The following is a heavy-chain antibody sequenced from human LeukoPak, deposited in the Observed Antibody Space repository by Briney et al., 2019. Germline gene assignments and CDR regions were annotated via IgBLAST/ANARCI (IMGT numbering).Heavy chain of an antibody. J-gene: IGHJ3*02. V-gene: IGHV3-21*04. Sequence: GGSLRLSCAASGFTFSSYSMNWVRQAPGKGLEWVSSISSSSSSYIYYADSVEGRFTISRDNAKNSLYLQMNSLRNEDTAVYYCVRDDGNRTGSTYFDAFDIWGRGTLVSVSS. D-gene: IGHD3-9*01. CDR3: VRDDGNRTGSTYFDAFDI. CDR2: ISSSSSSYI. CDR1: GFTFSSYS.